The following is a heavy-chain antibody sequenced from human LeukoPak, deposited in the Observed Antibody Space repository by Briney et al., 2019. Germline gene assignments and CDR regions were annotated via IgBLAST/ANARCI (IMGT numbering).Heavy chain of an antibody. CDR2: TYYSGST. CDR3: ARLGGYSFWYLDL. V-gene: IGHV4-39*01. CDR1: GGSLTRSDFY. D-gene: IGHD5-18*01. J-gene: IGHJ2*01. Sequence: SETLSLTCTVSGGSLTRSDFYWVWIRQPPGKGLEWIGSTYYSGSTFYYPSLKSRVTISVDTSKNQFSLNLTSVTASDTAVYHCARLGGYSFWYLDLWGRGTLVTVSS.